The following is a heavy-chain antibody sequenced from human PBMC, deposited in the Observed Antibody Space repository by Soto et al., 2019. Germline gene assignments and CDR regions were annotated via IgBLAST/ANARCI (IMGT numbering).Heavy chain of an antibody. V-gene: IGHV4-39*01. J-gene: IGHJ6*02. CDR3: ARHSDYYYYYGMDV. CDR2: IYYSGST. Sequence: QLQLQESGPGLVKPSETLSLTCTVSGGSISSSSYYWGWIRQPPGKGLEWIGSIYYSGSTYYNPSLKSRVTISVDTSKNQFSLKLSSVTAADTAVYYCARHSDYYYYYGMDVWGQGTTVTVSS. CDR1: GGSISSSSYY.